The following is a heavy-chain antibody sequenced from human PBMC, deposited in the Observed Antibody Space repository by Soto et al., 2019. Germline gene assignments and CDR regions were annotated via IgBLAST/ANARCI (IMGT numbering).Heavy chain of an antibody. J-gene: IGHJ6*02. CDR1: GYTFTSYG. V-gene: IGHV1-18*04. CDR3: SRSRPYCTNGVCYTGSSYYYGMDV. D-gene: IGHD2-8*01. Sequence: ASVKVSCKASGYTFTSYGISWVRQAPGQGLEWMRWISAYNGNTDYAQKLQGRVTMTTDTSTSTAYMELRSLRSDDTAVYYCSRSRPYCTNGVCYTGSSYYYGMDVWGQGTTVTVS. CDR2: ISAYNGNT.